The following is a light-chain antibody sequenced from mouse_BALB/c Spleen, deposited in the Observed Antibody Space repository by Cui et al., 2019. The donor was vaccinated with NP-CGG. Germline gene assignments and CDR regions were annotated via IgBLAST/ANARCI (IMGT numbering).Light chain of an antibody. CDR2: GTN. CDR3: ALWYSNHWV. J-gene: IGLJ1*01. CDR1: AGAVTTSNY. V-gene: IGLV1*01. Sequence: QAVVTQESALTTLPGETVTLTCRSNAGAVTTSNYANWVQEKPDHLFTGLIGGTNNRPPGVPAGFSGSLIGDKAALTITGAQTEDEAIYFCALWYSNHWVFGGGTKLTVL.